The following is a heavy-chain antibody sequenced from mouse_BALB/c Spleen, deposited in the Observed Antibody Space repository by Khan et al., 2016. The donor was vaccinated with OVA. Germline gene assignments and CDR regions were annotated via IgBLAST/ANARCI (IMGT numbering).Heavy chain of an antibody. CDR2: IDPFNGGT. Sequence: IQLVQSGPELMKPGASVNISCKASAYSFTSYYMHWVKQSHGKSLEWIGCIDPFNGGTTYNQKFKGRATLTVDKSSRTAYMHLSTLTSEDSAVYYCARRTLDYWGQGTSVTVS. CDR1: AYSFTSYY. J-gene: IGHJ4*01. CDR3: ARRTLDY. V-gene: IGHV1S135*01.